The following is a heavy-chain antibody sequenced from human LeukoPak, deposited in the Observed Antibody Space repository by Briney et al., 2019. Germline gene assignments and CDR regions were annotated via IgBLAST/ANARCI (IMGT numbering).Heavy chain of an antibody. CDR3: ARQSNSGSYLKSLDY. D-gene: IGHD1-26*01. Sequence: SETLSLTCTVSGGSISSSSYYWGWIRQPPGKGLEWIGSIYYSGSTYYNPSLKSRVTISVDTSKNQFSLKLSSVTAADTAVYYCARQSNSGSYLKSLDYWGQGTLVTVSS. J-gene: IGHJ4*02. CDR2: IYYSGST. V-gene: IGHV4-39*01. CDR1: GGSISSSSYY.